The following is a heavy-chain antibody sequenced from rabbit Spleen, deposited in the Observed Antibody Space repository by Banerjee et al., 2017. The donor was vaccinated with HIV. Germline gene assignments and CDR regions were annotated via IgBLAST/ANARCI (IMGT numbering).Heavy chain of an antibody. J-gene: IGHJ4*01. V-gene: IGHV1S45*01. Sequence: QEQLEESGGGLVQPEGSLTLACTASGFSFISSYYMCWVRQAPGKGLEWIACIDTGFGGTTYYASWAKGRFTISKTSSTTVTLQMTSLPVADTATFFCARDAGRGPYIDGNFDLWGPGTLVTVS. D-gene: IGHD8-1*01. CDR1: GFSFISSYY. CDR3: ARDAGRGPYIDGNFDL. CDR2: IDTGFGGTT.